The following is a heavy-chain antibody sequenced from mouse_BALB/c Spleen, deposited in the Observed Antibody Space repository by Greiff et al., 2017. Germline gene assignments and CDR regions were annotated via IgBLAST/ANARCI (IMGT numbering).Heavy chain of an antibody. Sequence: EVQLVESGPGLVKPSQSLSLTCSVTGYSITSGYYWNWIRQFPGNKLEWMGYISYDGSNNYNPSLKNRISITRDTSKNQFFLKLNSVTTEDTATYYCARDPYYGSSYGVDYWGQGTTLTVSS. CDR2: ISYDGSN. CDR3: ARDPYYGSSYGVDY. V-gene: IGHV3-6*02. CDR1: GYSITSGYY. J-gene: IGHJ2*01. D-gene: IGHD1-1*01.